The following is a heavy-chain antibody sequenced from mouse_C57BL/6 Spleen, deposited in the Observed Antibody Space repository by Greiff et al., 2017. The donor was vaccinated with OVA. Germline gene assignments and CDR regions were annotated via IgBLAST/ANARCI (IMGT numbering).Heavy chain of an antibody. J-gene: IGHJ1*03. Sequence: DVHLVESGGGLVQPGGSLSLSCAASGFTFTDYYMSWVRQPPGKALEWLGFIRNKANGYTTEYSASVKGRFTISRDNSQSILYLQMNALRAEDSATYYCARLSYYYGSSWYFDVWGTGTTVTVSS. V-gene: IGHV7-3*01. CDR3: ARLSYYYGSSWYFDV. D-gene: IGHD1-1*01. CDR1: GFTFTDYY. CDR2: IRNKANGYTT.